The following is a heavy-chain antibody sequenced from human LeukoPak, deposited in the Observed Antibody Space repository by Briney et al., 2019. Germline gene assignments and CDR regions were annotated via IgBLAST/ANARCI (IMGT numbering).Heavy chain of an antibody. CDR3: ARDGYSSGWYGPLGYFDY. J-gene: IGHJ4*02. CDR1: GFTFSSYA. Sequence: GGSLRLSCAASGFTFSSYAMHWVRQAPGKGLEWVAVISFDGSNKYYADSVKGRFTISRDISKNTLYLQMNSLRAEDTAVYYCARDGYSSGWYGPLGYFDYWGQGTLVTVSS. CDR2: ISFDGSNK. V-gene: IGHV3-30*04. D-gene: IGHD6-19*01.